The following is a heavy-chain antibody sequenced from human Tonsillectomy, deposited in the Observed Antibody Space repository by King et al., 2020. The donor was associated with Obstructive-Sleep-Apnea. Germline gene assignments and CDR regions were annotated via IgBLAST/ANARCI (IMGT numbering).Heavy chain of an antibody. D-gene: IGHD3-22*01. CDR1: RGSISSYY. V-gene: IGHV4-59*08. Sequence: VQLQESGPGLVKPSETLSLTCTVSRGSISSYYWSWIRQPPGKGLEWIGYIYYSGSTNYNPSLKSRVTISVDMSKNQFSLKLSSVTAADTSVYYCARHRPYNYDSSAYSDAFDIWGQGTRVTVSS. CDR3: ARHRPYNYDSSAYSDAFDI. J-gene: IGHJ3*02. CDR2: IYYSGST.